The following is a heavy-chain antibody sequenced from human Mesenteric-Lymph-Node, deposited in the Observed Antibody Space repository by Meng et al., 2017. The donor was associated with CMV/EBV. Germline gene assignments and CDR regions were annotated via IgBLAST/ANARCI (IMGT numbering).Heavy chain of an antibody. CDR3: SKLGRGLPIDF. J-gene: IGHJ4*02. CDR1: GFAFNRNA. D-gene: IGHD3-10*01. Sequence: SCAASGFAFNRNAMTWVRQAPGKGLEWVSFIYSEGTSTYYADSVQGRFTVSRDNSKNTLYLQMNSLRTADTAVYYCSKLGRGLPIDFWGPGTLVTVSS. CDR2: IYSEGTST. V-gene: IGHV3-23*03.